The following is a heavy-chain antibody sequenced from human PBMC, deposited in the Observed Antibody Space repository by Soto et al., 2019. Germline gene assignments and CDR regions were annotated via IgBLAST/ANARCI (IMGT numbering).Heavy chain of an antibody. Sequence: ASVKVSCKASGYTFTSYGISWVRQAPGQGLEWMGWISAYNGNTNYAQKLQGRVTMTTDTSTSTAYMELRSLRSDDTAVYYCARDPGITIFGVVIENNWFDPWGQGTLVTVSS. V-gene: IGHV1-18*01. CDR1: GYTFTSYG. CDR3: ARDPGITIFGVVIENNWFDP. D-gene: IGHD3-3*01. J-gene: IGHJ5*02. CDR2: ISAYNGNT.